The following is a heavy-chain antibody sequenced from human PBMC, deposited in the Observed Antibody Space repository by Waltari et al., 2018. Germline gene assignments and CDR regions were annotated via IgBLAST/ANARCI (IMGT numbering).Heavy chain of an antibody. CDR3: ARDSPHYGGNGSYFDY. V-gene: IGHV3-30*01. D-gene: IGHD4-17*01. Sequence: QVQLVESGGGVVQPGRSLRLSCAASGFTFSSYAMHWVRQAPGKGLEWVAVISYDGSNKYSADSVKGRFTISRDNSKNTLYLQMNSLRAEDTAVYYCARDSPHYGGNGSYFDYWGQGTLVTVSS. CDR1: GFTFSSYA. CDR2: ISYDGSNK. J-gene: IGHJ4*02.